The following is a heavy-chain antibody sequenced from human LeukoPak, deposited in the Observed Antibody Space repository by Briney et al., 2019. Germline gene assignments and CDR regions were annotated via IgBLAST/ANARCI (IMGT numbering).Heavy chain of an antibody. J-gene: IGHJ4*02. Sequence: GGSLRLSCVASGFPFSSYWMTWVRQAPGKGLEWVAIIKQDGSKKSYVDSVKGRFTISRDNAKNSLYLQMNSLRAEDTAIYYCTRVGYIDEGIDYWGQGTLVTVSS. D-gene: IGHD5-24*01. CDR2: IKQDGSKK. CDR3: TRVGYIDEGIDY. V-gene: IGHV3-7*04. CDR1: GFPFSSYW.